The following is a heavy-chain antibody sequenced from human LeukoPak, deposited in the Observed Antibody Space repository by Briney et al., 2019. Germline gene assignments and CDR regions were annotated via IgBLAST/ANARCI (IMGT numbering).Heavy chain of an antibody. CDR1: GFTFSSYG. CDR3: ARYTMVRGIVVWFDP. D-gene: IGHD3-10*01. J-gene: IGHJ5*02. V-gene: IGHV3-33*01. CDR2: IWYDGSNK. Sequence: PGRSLRLSCAASGFTFSSYGMHWVRQAPGKGLEWVAVIWYDGSNKYYADSVKGRFTISRDNAKNSLYLQMNSLRDEDTAVYYCARYTMVRGIVVWFDPWGQGTLVTVSS.